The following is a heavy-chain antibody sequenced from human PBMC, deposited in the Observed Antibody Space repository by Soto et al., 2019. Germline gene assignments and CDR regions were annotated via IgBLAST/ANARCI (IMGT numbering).Heavy chain of an antibody. CDR1: GGSISSYY. CDR3: ARDGSGSLPFDS. D-gene: IGHD3-10*01. V-gene: IGHV4-59*01. Sequence: PSETLSLTCTVSGGSISSYYWSWIRQPPGKGLEWIGYIYYSGSTNYNPPLKSRVTISVDTSKNQFSLKLSSVTAADTAVYYCARDGSGSLPFDSPGQGTRVTVS. J-gene: IGHJ5*01. CDR2: IYYSGST.